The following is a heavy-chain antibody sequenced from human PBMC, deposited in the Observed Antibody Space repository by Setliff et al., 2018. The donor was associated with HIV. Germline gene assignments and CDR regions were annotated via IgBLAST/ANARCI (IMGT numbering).Heavy chain of an antibody. Sequence: GGSLRLSCVASEFSISNYWMNWVRQAPGKGLEWVANIKEDGSEKNYVDSVESRVTISRDNTKNSVYLQMNSLRVEDTAMYYCAARGHYYNSGGHYYYFDYWGQGALVTVSS. CDR3: AARGHYYNSGGHYYYFDY. CDR1: EFSISNYW. J-gene: IGHJ4*02. D-gene: IGHD3-22*01. CDR2: IKEDGSEK. V-gene: IGHV3-7*03.